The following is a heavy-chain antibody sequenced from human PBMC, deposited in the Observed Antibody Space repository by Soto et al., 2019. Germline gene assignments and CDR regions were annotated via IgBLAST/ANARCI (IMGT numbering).Heavy chain of an antibody. D-gene: IGHD6-19*01. CDR2: ISYDGINK. J-gene: IGHJ4*02. CDR1: GFTFSTYT. Sequence: QVQLVESGGGVVQLGRSLRLSCVASGFTFSTYTMHWVRQAPGKGLEWVADISYDGINKYFADSVKGRFSISRDNSKNTLYLQMNSLRADDTAVYYCAKAARGYTSGWYEYYFDYWGQGTLVTVSS. CDR3: AKAARGYTSGWYEYYFDY. V-gene: IGHV3-30-3*01.